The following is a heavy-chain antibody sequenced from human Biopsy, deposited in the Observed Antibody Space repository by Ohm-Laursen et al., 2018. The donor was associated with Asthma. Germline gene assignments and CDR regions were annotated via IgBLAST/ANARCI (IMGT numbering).Heavy chain of an antibody. J-gene: IGHJ4*02. V-gene: IGHV3-23*01. Sequence: SLRLSCSASGFTFSSYAMSWVRQAPGKGLEWVSSISSSGASTYYADSVKGRFTISRDFSKNTLHLQMHSLRVEDTAVYYCAKESRRDGYNRRNYYFDYWGQGALVTVSS. CDR1: GFTFSSYA. CDR3: AKESRRDGYNRRNYYFDY. CDR2: ISSSGAST. D-gene: IGHD5-24*01.